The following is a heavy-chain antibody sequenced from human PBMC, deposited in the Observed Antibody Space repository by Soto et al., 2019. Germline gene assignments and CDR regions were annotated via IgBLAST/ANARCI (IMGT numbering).Heavy chain of an antibody. J-gene: IGHJ5*02. V-gene: IGHV4-31*03. CDR1: GGSISSGGYY. CDR2: IYQSGVT. Sequence: PSETLSLTCTVSGGSISSGGYYWSWILQHPGKGLEWIGFIYQSGVTSYNPSLASRVSISLDRSNNQCSLKLKSVTAADTAVYFCAGMPYTSGLRFDPWGPGTLVTVSS. D-gene: IGHD6-19*01. CDR3: AGMPYTSGLRFDP.